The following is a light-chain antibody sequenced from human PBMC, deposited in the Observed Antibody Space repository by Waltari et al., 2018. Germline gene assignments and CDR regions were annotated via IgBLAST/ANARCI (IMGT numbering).Light chain of an antibody. J-gene: IGLJ3*02. Sequence: QSALTQPASVSGSPGQSVTISCTGPSSDVGAYNHVSWYQQHPGKAPKLIIYDVTNRPSGVSDRFSGSKSGNTASLTITELQAEDEADFYCSSYTSSTTLRVFGGGTKLTVL. V-gene: IGLV2-14*03. CDR3: SSYTSSTTLRV. CDR2: DVT. CDR1: SSDVGAYNH.